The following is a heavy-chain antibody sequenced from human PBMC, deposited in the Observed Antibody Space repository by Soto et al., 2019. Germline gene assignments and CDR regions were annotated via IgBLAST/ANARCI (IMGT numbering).Heavy chain of an antibody. J-gene: IGHJ4*02. D-gene: IGHD5-12*01. Sequence: QVQLQESGPGLVKPSQTLSLTCSVSGGSIRSSAYYWSWIRQYPGKGLEWIGYSYYSGKTSYNPALKSRVTISVDTAKNQFSLRLSSVTAADTAVYYCARDLPYSGLFDYWGQGTLVTVSS. CDR3: ARDLPYSGLFDY. V-gene: IGHV4-31*03. CDR2: SYYSGKT. CDR1: GGSIRSSAYY.